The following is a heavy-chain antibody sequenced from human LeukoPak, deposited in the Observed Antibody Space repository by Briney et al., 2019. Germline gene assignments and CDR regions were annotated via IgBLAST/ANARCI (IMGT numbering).Heavy chain of an antibody. D-gene: IGHD4-17*01. J-gene: IGHJ4*02. CDR1: GFTFSSYG. V-gene: IGHV3-30*03. CDR3: ARQGTQYDYGDPFDY. CDR2: ISYDGSNK. Sequence: PGRSLRLSCAASGFTFSSYGMHCVRQAPGKGLEWVAVISYDGSNKYYADSVKGRFTISRDNSKNTLYLQMGSLRAEDMAVYYCARQGTQYDYGDPFDYWGQGTLVTVSS.